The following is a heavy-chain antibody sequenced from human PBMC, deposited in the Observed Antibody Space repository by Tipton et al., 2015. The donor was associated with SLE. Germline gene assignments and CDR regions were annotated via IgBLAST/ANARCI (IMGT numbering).Heavy chain of an antibody. CDR3: ARAQRVAGRPEWYFDL. D-gene: IGHD6-19*01. V-gene: IGHV4-31*03. CDR2: IYYTGST. CDR1: GGSISSGGYY. J-gene: IGHJ2*01. Sequence: TLSLTCTVSGGSISSGGYYWSWIRQHPGKGLEWIGYIYYTGSTYYNPSLKSRVTMSVDTSKNQFSLKLSSVTAADTAVYYCARAQRVAGRPEWYFDLWGRGTLVTVSS.